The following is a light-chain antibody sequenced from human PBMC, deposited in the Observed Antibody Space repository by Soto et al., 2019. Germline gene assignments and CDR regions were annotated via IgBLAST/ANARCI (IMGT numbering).Light chain of an antibody. V-gene: IGKV3-15*01. J-gene: IGKJ1*01. CDR3: QQYNNWPPA. Sequence: EIVMTQSPATLSVSPGERATLSCRASQSVSSNLAWYQQKPGQAPRLLIYGASTRATGIPARFSGSGSGTEFTLTISSLQYEDFAVYYCQQYNNWPPAFGQGTKLDI. CDR1: QSVSSN. CDR2: GAS.